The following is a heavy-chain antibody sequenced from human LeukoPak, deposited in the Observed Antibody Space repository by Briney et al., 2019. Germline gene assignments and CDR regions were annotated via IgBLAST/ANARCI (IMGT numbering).Heavy chain of an antibody. CDR3: ARDNSIGGRGWWFDP. Sequence: PGGSLRLSCAASGFTFSSYWMSWVRQAPGKGLEWVANIKQDGSGKYYVDSVKGRFTISRDNAKNSLYLQMNSLRAEDTAVYYCARDNSIGGRGWWFDPWGQGTLVTVSS. CDR2: IKQDGSGK. J-gene: IGHJ5*02. V-gene: IGHV3-7*01. D-gene: IGHD4-23*01. CDR1: GFTFSSYW.